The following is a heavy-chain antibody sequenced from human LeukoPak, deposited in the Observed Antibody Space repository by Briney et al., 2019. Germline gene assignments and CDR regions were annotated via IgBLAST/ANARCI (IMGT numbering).Heavy chain of an antibody. CDR1: GFTFSSYA. D-gene: IGHD4-11*01. J-gene: IGHJ4*02. CDR3: TRDPTQYLRYGYFDH. CDR2: ISYDGSNK. V-gene: IGHV3-30-3*01. Sequence: GGSLRLSCAASGFTFSSYAMHWVRQAPGKGLEWVAVISYDGSNKYYADSVRGRFTISRDNAKNSLYLQMSSLRAEDTAVYYCTRDPTQYLRYGYFDHWGQGTLVTVSS.